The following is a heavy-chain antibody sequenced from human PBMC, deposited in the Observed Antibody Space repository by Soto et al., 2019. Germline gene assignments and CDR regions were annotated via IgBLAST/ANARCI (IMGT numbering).Heavy chain of an antibody. CDR1: GFSISSGVD. CDR2: IYHSGTT. V-gene: IGHV4-38-2*02. J-gene: IGHJ4*02. Sequence: SATQSLTCNVSGFSISSGVDWGWVRQPPGKGLEWIGAIYHSGTTYFNPSLKSRVTMTIDTSKNQFSLSLASVAAADTAMYYCARGMNPQDYWGQGTLVTVSS. D-gene: IGHD6-13*01. CDR3: ARGMNPQDY.